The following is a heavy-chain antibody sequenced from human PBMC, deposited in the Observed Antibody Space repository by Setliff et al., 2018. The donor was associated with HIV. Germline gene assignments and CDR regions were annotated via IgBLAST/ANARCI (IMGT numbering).Heavy chain of an antibody. D-gene: IGHD6-13*01. Sequence: SVKVSCKASGGTFSSYAISWVRQAPGQGLEWMGGIIPILGIANYAQKFQGRVTITADESTSTAYMELSSLRSEDMAVYYCARGESSSWYYNHAFDIWGQGTMVTVSS. CDR2: IIPILGIA. J-gene: IGHJ3*02. V-gene: IGHV1-69*10. CDR1: GGTFSSYA. CDR3: ARGESSSWYYNHAFDI.